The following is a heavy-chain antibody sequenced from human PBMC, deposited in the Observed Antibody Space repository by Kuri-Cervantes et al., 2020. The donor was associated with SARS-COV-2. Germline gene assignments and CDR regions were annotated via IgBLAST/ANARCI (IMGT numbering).Heavy chain of an antibody. CDR2: IYPDGKT. J-gene: IGHJ4*02. Sequence: SEPLSLTCAVSGDSIIGGGYSWNWLRQPPGKDLELLGYIYPDGKTSYNPSLKSRVTISVDTSKSQFSLRLASMTAADTAVYYCARAFNWHYYFDSWGQGMLVTVSS. CDR3: ARAFNWHYYFDS. D-gene: IGHD1-7*01. V-gene: IGHV4-30-2*01. CDR1: GDSIIGGGYS.